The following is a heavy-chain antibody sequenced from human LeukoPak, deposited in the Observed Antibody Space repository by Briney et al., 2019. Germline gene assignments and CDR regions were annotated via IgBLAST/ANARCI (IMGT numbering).Heavy chain of an antibody. CDR2: ITSSGSTM. CDR3: ARDRQGGNWGDFDF. CDR1: GFTVSSNY. V-gene: IGHV3-66*03. J-gene: IGHJ4*02. D-gene: IGHD3-16*01. Sequence: GGSLRLSCAASGFTVSSNYMSWVRQAPGKGLEWVSYITSSGSTMYYADTVRGRFTISRDNSKNTLYLQMNSLRAEDTAVYYCARDRQGGNWGDFDFWGQGTLVTVSS.